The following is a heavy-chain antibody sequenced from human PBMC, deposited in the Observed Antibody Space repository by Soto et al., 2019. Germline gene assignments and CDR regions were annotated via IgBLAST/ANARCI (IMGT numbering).Heavy chain of an antibody. J-gene: IGHJ4*02. Sequence: GRSLRLSCVASGFTFSSYWMNLVRQAQGEGLEWVANINQDESQKYYADSVKGRFSISRDNARNALYLQMNSLRVEDAAVYYCATKVVIGGIGFVDYWGQGILVTVSS. D-gene: IGHD2-15*01. V-gene: IGHV3-7*01. CDR2: INQDESQK. CDR3: ATKVVIGGIGFVDY. CDR1: GFTFSSYW.